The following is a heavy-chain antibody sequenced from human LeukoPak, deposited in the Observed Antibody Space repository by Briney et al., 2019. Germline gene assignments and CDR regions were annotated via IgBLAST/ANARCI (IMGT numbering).Heavy chain of an antibody. Sequence: SETLSLTCTVSGGSISSSSYYWGWIRQPPGKGLEWIGSIYYSGSTYYNPSLKSRVTISVDTSKNQFSLKLSSVTAADTAVYYCARVRYDSSGSISSDLWGQGTLVTVSS. CDR2: IYYSGST. D-gene: IGHD3-22*01. CDR1: GGSISSSSYY. CDR3: ARVRYDSSGSISSDL. J-gene: IGHJ5*02. V-gene: IGHV4-39*07.